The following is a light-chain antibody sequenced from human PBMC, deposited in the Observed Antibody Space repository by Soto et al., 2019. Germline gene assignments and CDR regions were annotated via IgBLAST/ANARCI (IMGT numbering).Light chain of an antibody. Sequence: QSVLTQPPSVSGAPGQRVTISCTGSSSSVGAGYDVHWYQHLPGTAPKLLIFSNTNRPSGVPDRFSGSKSGTSVSLAIAGLQAEDEGDYYCQSYDNILSAVVFGGRTKLTVL. V-gene: IGLV1-40*01. CDR3: QSYDNILSAVV. CDR1: SSSVGAGYD. CDR2: SNT. J-gene: IGLJ2*01.